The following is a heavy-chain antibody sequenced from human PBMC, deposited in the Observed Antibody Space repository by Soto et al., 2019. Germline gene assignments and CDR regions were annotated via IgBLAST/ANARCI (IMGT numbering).Heavy chain of an antibody. Sequence: ASVKVSCKASGYTFTSYYMHWLRQAPGQGLECMGIINPSGGSTSYAQKFQGRVTMTRDTSTSTVYMELSSLRSEDTAVYYCSRSCRDSSCVEYFRHWGQGTLGTVSS. CDR1: GYTFTSYY. V-gene: IGHV1-46*03. D-gene: IGHD2-15*01. CDR2: INPSGGST. CDR3: SRSCRDSSCVEYFRH. J-gene: IGHJ1*01.